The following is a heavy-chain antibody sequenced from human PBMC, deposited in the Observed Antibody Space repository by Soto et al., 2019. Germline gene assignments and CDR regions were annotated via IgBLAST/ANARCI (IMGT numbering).Heavy chain of an antibody. V-gene: IGHV4-34*01. Sequence: SETLSLTCAAYGGSFSGYYWSWIRQPPGKGLEWIGEINHSGSTNYNPSLKSRVTISVDTSKNQFSLKLSSVTAADTAVYYCARGRAPGGSSWYCAFDIWGQGPMVT. CDR2: INHSGST. D-gene: IGHD6-13*01. CDR1: GGSFSGYY. CDR3: ARGRAPGGSSWYCAFDI. J-gene: IGHJ3*02.